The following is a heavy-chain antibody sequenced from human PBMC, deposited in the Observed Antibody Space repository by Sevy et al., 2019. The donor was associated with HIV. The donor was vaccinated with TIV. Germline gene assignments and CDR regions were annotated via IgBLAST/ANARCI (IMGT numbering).Heavy chain of an antibody. D-gene: IGHD3-10*01. CDR2: IYTSGST. Sequence: SETLSLTCSVSGGSISGRSYYWGWIRQPPGKGLEWIGRIYTSGSTNYNPSLKSRVTMSVDTSKNQFSLKLSSVTAADTAVYYCARVRYGRYFDYWGQGTLVTVSS. CDR1: GGSISGRSYY. V-gene: IGHV4-61*05. CDR3: ARVRYGRYFDY. J-gene: IGHJ4*02.